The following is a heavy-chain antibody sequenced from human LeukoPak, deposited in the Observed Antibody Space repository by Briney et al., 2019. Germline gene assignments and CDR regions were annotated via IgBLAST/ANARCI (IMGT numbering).Heavy chain of an antibody. V-gene: IGHV4-4*07. Sequence: SETLSLTCTVSGGSISTYHWSWIRQPAGKGLEWIGHIYTSGSTNYNPSLKSRVTMSVDTSKNQFSLKLSSVTAADTAVYYCARANWNVPGGPLFDYWGQGTLVTVSS. CDR3: ARANWNVPGGPLFDY. D-gene: IGHD1-1*01. CDR2: IYTSGST. J-gene: IGHJ4*02. CDR1: GGSISTYH.